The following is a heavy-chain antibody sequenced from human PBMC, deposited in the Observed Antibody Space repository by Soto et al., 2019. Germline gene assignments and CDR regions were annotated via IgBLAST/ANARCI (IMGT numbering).Heavy chain of an antibody. CDR3: AREMSRGYSYGYNGY. Sequence: GGSLRLSCAASGFTFSSYAMHWVRQAPGKGLEWVAVISYDGSNKYYADSVKGRFTISRDNSKNTLYLQMNSLRAEDTAVYYCAREMSRGYSYGYNGYWGQGTLVTV. J-gene: IGHJ4*02. CDR1: GFTFSSYA. D-gene: IGHD5-18*01. CDR2: ISYDGSNK. V-gene: IGHV3-30-3*01.